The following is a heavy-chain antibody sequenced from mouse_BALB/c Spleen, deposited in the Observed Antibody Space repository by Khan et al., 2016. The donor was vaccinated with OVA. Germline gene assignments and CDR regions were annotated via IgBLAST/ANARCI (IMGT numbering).Heavy chain of an antibody. CDR1: GYTFTDYV. Sequence: QVQLKQSGPELVKPGASVKMSCKASGYTFTDYVINWVKQRTGQGLEWIGDIFPGSGSTYYNDNFKGKAKLTADKSSNTAYMQLSSLTCEDSAVYFCARGGYSVFAYWGQGTLVTVSA. CDR2: IFPGSGST. J-gene: IGHJ3*01. CDR3: ARGGYSVFAY. V-gene: IGHV1-77*01. D-gene: IGHD3-1*01.